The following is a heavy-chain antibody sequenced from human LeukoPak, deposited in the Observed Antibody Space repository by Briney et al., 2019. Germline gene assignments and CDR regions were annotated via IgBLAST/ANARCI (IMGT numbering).Heavy chain of an antibody. CDR3: AKEEDYYGMDV. CDR1: GFTFDDYA. V-gene: IGHV3-9*01. CDR2: ISWNSGSI. J-gene: IGHJ6*02. Sequence: GGSLRLSCAASGFTFDDYAMHWVRQAPGKGLEWVSGISWNSGSIGYADSVKGRFTISRDNAKNSLYLQMNSLRAEDTALYYCAKEEDYYGMDVWGQGTTVTVSS.